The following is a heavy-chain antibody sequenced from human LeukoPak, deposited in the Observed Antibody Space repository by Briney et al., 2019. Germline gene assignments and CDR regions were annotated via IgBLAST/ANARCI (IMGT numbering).Heavy chain of an antibody. D-gene: IGHD3-3*01. CDR1: GDSVSSNSAA. Sequence: SQTLSLTCAISGDSVSSNSAAWNWIRQSPSRGLEWLGRTYYRSKWYNDYAVSVKSRITINPDTSKNQFSLKLSSVTAADTAVYYCARGRSAWDFWSGYYLFDYWGQGTLVTVSS. CDR3: ARGRSAWDFWSGYYLFDY. CDR2: TYYRSKWYN. V-gene: IGHV6-1*01. J-gene: IGHJ4*02.